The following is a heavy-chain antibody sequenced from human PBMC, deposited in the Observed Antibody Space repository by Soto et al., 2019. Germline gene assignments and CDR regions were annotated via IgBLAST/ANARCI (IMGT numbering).Heavy chain of an antibody. V-gene: IGHV3-66*01. D-gene: IGHD2-15*01. CDR1: GFTVSSKY. J-gene: IGHJ6*04. Sequence: PGGSLRLSCAASGFTVSSKYMSWVRQAPGKGLEWVSLIQSGGPTYYADSVKGRFTISRDTSENTVHLQMDSLRAEDTAVYYCARDDVLCYGGRCYRVPLDGWGKGTTVTVSS. CDR3: ARDDVLCYGGRCYRVPLDG. CDR2: IQSGGPT.